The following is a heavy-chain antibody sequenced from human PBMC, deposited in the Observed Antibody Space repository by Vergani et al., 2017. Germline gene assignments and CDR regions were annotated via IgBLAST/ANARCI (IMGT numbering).Heavy chain of an antibody. Sequence: EVQLLESGGGLVQPGGSLRLSCAASGFTFSSYAMSWVRQAPGKGLEWVSAISGSGGSTYYADSVKGRFTMARDNSKNTLYLQMNSLRAEDRAVYYCAGGVRGQWLLPGGYWGQGTLVTGSS. J-gene: IGHJ4*02. CDR1: GFTFSSYA. V-gene: IGHV3-23*01. D-gene: IGHD6-19*01. CDR2: ISGSGGST. CDR3: AGGVRGQWLLPGGY.